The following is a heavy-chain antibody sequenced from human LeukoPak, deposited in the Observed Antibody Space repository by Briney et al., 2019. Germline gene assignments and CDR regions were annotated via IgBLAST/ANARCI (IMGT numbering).Heavy chain of an antibody. D-gene: IGHD6-13*01. Sequence: GGSLRLSCAASGFTFSNYWLHWVRQAPGKGLLWVSRINKDGTDTIYADSVKGRFTISRDNAKNTLYLQMNSLRAEDTAIYYCARHGAAASNAFDIWGQGTMVTVSS. CDR1: GFTFSNYW. CDR3: ARHGAAASNAFDI. J-gene: IGHJ3*02. V-gene: IGHV3-74*01. CDR2: INKDGTDT.